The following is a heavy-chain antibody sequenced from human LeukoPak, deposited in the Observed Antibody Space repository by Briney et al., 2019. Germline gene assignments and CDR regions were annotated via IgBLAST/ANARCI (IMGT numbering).Heavy chain of an antibody. CDR1: GYTFTGYY. CDR2: INPNSGGT. V-gene: IGHV1-2*02. D-gene: IGHD2-15*01. Sequence: GASVKVSCKASGYTFTGYYMHWVRQAPGQGLEWMGWINPNSGGTNYAQKFQGRVTMTRDTSISTAYMELSRLRSDDTAVYYCARDVRYCSGGSCYVADAFDIWGQGTMVTVSS. CDR3: ARDVRYCSGGSCYVADAFDI. J-gene: IGHJ3*02.